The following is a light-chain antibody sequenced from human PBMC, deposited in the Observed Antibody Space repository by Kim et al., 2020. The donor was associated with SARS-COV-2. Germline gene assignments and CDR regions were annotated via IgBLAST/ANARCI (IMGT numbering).Light chain of an antibody. Sequence: DIQMTQSPSSLSASVGDRVTITCRASQDIRNDLGWYQQNPGRAPKRLIYGASSLQSGVPSRFRGSGSGTEFTLTISSLQPEDFATYFCLQHNTCPVTFGQGTRVEIK. CDR3: LQHNTCPVT. V-gene: IGKV1-17*01. CDR2: GAS. J-gene: IGKJ5*01. CDR1: QDIRND.